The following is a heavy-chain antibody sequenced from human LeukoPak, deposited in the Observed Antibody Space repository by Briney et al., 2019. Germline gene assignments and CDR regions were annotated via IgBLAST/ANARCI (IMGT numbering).Heavy chain of an antibody. J-gene: IGHJ4*02. CDR2: IWYDGSDK. D-gene: IGHD5-18*01. V-gene: IGHV3-33*01. Sequence: GGSLRLSCAASGFTFSSYGMHWVRQAPGKGLEWVAVIWYDGSDKNYEDSVKGRFTISRDNSKKTLHLQMNSLRAEDTAVYYCAREKDAATDYWGQGTLVTVSS. CDR3: AREKDAATDY. CDR1: GFTFSSYG.